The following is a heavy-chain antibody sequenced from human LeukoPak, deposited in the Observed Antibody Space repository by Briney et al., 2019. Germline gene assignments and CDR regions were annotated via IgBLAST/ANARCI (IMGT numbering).Heavy chain of an antibody. V-gene: IGHV4-59*08. CDR2: IYYSGST. Sequence: MSSETLSLTCAVYGGSFSGYYWSWIRQPPGKGLEWIGYIYYSGSTNYNPSLKSRVTISVDTSKNQFSLKLSSVTAADTAVYYCASGYGDYEVYWGQGTLVTVSS. CDR3: ASGYGDYEVY. CDR1: GGSFSGYY. D-gene: IGHD4-17*01. J-gene: IGHJ4*02.